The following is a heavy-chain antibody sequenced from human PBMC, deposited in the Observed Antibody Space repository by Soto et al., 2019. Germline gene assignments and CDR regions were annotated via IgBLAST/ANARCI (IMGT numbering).Heavy chain of an antibody. V-gene: IGHV3-48*01. D-gene: IGHD5-18*01. CDR1: GFVLSSYS. J-gene: IGHJ4*02. CDR2: IGTGTRTR. CDR3: ARSYSYGFGY. Sequence: EVQLVESGGGLVQPGGSLRLSCAASGFVLSSYSMSWVRQAPGKGLEWVSYIGTGTRTRYYADSVKGRFTISRDNGKNSLFLQMNSLRAEDTALYYCARSYSYGFGYWGQGTLVNGSS.